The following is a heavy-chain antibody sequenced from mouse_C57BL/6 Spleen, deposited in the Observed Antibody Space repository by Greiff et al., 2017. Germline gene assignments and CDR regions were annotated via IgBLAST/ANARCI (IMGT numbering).Heavy chain of an antibody. CDR3: AGDYYGSSYGFDY. CDR1: GYAFSSYW. CDR2: IYPGDGDT. J-gene: IGHJ2*01. V-gene: IGHV1-80*01. Sequence: QVQLQQSGAELVKPGASVKISCKASGYAFSSYWMNWVKQRPGKGLEWIGQIYPGDGDTNYNGKFKGKATLTADKSSSTAYMQLSSLTSEDSAVYFCAGDYYGSSYGFDYWGQGTTLTVSS. D-gene: IGHD1-1*01.